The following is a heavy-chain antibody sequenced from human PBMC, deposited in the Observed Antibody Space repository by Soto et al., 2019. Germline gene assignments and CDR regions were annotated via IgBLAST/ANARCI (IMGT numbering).Heavy chain of an antibody. D-gene: IGHD2-2*01. J-gene: IGHJ6*03. CDR2: INSDESST. CDR1: GFTFSSYW. CDR3: ARQVPADTGGTGIWYYYYYMDV. V-gene: IGHV3-74*01. Sequence: EVQLVESGGGLVQPGGSLRLSCAASGFTFSSYWMHWVRQAPGKGLVWVSRINSDESSTSYADSVKGRFTISRDNAKNTLYLQMNSLRAEDTAVYYCARQVPADTGGTGIWYYYYYMDVWGKGTTVTVSS.